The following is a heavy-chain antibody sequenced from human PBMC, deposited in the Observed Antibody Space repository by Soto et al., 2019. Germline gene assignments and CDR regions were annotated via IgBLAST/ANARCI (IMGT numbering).Heavy chain of an antibody. CDR2: INHIGSP. CDR3: ARERTVYYGSGRNANWIDP. V-gene: IGHV4-31*03. J-gene: IGHJ5*02. CDR1: GSSITIDDYF. D-gene: IGHD3-10*01. Sequence: SETLSLTCTVSGSSITIDDYFWRWSLIRQHPGKGLEWIGCINHIGSPNYNPSLESRVTISGDTSTNQFSLKLSSVTAADTAVYYCARERTVYYGSGRNANWIDPWGRGTLVTVSS.